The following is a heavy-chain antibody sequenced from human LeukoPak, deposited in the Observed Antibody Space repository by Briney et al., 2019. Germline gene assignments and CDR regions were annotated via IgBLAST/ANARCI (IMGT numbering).Heavy chain of an antibody. V-gene: IGHV3-20*01. J-gene: IGHJ6*02. CDR2: INWNGGST. CDR1: GFTFDDYG. D-gene: IGHD2-15*01. Sequence: PGGSLRLSCAASGFTFDDYGMSWVRQAPGKGLEWVSGINWNGGSTCYADSVKGRFTISRDNAKNSLYLQMNSLRAEDTALYHCAREGLGYCSGGSCKGRYYYYGMDVWGQGTTVTVSS. CDR3: AREGLGYCSGGSCKGRYYYYGMDV.